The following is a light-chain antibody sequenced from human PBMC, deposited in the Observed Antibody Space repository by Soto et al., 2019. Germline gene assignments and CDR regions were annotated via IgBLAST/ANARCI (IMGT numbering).Light chain of an antibody. CDR2: ANT. CDR3: QSYDDSLGGHVI. CDR1: SSYIGAGYD. J-gene: IGLJ2*01. Sequence: QSVLTQPPSVSGARGQRVTISCTGSSSYIGAGYDVHWYQQLPGTAPKLLIYANTNRPSGVPDRFSGSKSGTSASLAITGLQAEDEADYYCQSYDDSLGGHVIFGGGTKLTVL. V-gene: IGLV1-40*01.